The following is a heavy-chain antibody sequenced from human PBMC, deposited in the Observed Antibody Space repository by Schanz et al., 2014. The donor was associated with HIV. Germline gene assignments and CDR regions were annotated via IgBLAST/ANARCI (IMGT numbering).Heavy chain of an antibody. J-gene: IGHJ4*02. CDR2: ISGNGDSA. V-gene: IGHV3-23*01. Sequence: EVQLLESGGGLVQPGGFLRLSCAASRFTFSRYGMSWVRQTPDKGLEWVSSISGNGDSAYYADSVRGRFTISRDNSLHMLYLEMNSLRAEDTAVYYCARGRRGAVAGSSDYWGQGTLVTVSS. CDR3: ARGRRGAVAGSSDY. CDR1: RFTFSRYG. D-gene: IGHD6-19*01.